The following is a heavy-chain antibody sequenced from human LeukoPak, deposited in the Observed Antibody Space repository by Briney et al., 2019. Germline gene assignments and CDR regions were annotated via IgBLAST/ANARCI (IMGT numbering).Heavy chain of an antibody. CDR3: ARGPGYEDIVATHGTFWPPDY. Sequence: SETLSLTCAVYGGSFSGYYWSWIRQPPGKGLEWTGEINHSGSTNYNPSLKSRVTISVDTSKNQFSLKLSSVTAADTAVYYCARGPGYEDIVATHGTFWPPDYWGQGTLVTVSS. V-gene: IGHV4-34*01. CDR1: GGSFSGYY. J-gene: IGHJ4*02. CDR2: INHSGST. D-gene: IGHD5-12*01.